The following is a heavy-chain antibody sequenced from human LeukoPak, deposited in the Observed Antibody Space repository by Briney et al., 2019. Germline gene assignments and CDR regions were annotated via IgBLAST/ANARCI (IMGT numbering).Heavy chain of an antibody. Sequence: GGSLRLSCAASGFTFSSYWMSWVRQAPGKGLEWVANIKQDGSEKYYVDSVKGRFTISRDNAKNSLYLQMNSLRAEDTAAYYCARERRPTVLYFDYWGQGTLVTVSS. CDR1: GFTFSSYW. J-gene: IGHJ4*02. V-gene: IGHV3-7*01. CDR2: IKQDGSEK. D-gene: IGHD4-17*01. CDR3: ARERRPTVLYFDY.